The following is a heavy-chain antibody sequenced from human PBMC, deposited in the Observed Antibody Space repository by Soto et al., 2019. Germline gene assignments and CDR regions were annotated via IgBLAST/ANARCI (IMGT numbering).Heavy chain of an antibody. V-gene: IGHV3-30-3*01. CDR2: ISYDGSNK. J-gene: IGHJ3*02. D-gene: IGHD5-18*01. CDR3: AVGYSYGDDAFDI. CDR1: GLTFSSYA. Sequence: PGGSLRLSCAASGLTFSSYAMHWVRQAPGKGLEWVAVISYDGSNKYYADSVKGRFTISRDNSKNTLYLQMNSLRAEDTAVYYCAVGYSYGDDAFDIWGQGTMVTVSS.